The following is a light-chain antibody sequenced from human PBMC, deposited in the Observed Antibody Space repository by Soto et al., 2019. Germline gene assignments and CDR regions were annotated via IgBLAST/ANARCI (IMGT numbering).Light chain of an antibody. J-gene: IGKJ1*01. CDR2: KAS. V-gene: IGKV1-5*03. Sequence: DIQMTQSPSTLSASVGDRVTITCRASQSISTRLAWYQQKPGRAPNLLIYKASDLKTGVPSRFSRSGSGTEFTLSITTLQPDDFATYYCQHSGTFGQGTKVEIK. CDR3: QHSGT. CDR1: QSISTR.